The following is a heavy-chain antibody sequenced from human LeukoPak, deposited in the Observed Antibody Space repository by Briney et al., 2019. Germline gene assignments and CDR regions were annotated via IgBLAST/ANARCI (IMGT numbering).Heavy chain of an antibody. CDR1: GGSISSSSYY. CDR3: ARGYDFWSGYLSDL. Sequence: PSETLSLTCTVSGGSISSSSYYWGWIRQPPGKGLEWIGSIYHSGSTYYNPSLKSRVTISVDTSKNQFSLKLSSVTAADTAVSYCARGYDFWSGYLSDLWGRGTLVTVSS. V-gene: IGHV4-39*07. CDR2: IYHSGST. D-gene: IGHD3-3*01. J-gene: IGHJ2*01.